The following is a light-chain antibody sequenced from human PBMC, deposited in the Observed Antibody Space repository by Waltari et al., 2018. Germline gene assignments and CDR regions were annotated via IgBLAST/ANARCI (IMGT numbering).Light chain of an antibody. Sequence: EIVMTHSPATLSVSPGERATLSCRASQSVSSNLAWYQQKPGQAPRILIYGASTRDAGVPARFSGSGSGTEFTLTISSLQSEDFAVYYCQQYNNWPRTFGQGTKVEI. CDR3: QQYNNWPRT. CDR2: GAS. J-gene: IGKJ1*01. V-gene: IGKV3-15*01. CDR1: QSVSSN.